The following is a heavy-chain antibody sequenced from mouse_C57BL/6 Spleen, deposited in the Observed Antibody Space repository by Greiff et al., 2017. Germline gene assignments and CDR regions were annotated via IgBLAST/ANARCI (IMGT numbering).Heavy chain of an antibody. CDR3: ARATYGSSYYYAMDY. Sequence: VQLQQSGPELVKPGASVKIPCKASGYTFTDYNMDWVKQSHGQSLEWIGDINPNNGGTIYNQKFKGKATLTVDNASSTAYMELRSLTSEDTAVYYCARATYGSSYYYAMDYWGQGASVTVSS. V-gene: IGHV1-18*01. CDR1: GYTFTDYN. D-gene: IGHD1-1*01. CDR2: INPNNGGT. J-gene: IGHJ4*01.